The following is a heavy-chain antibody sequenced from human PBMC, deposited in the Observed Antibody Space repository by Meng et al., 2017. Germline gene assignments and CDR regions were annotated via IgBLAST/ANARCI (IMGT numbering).Heavy chain of an antibody. Sequence: PCTVSGGPISSGSYYWSWIRPPAGKGLEWIGRIYTSGSTNYNPSPKSRVTISVDTSKTQFYLKLSSVTAADPAVYYCARAYCSSTSCYSDSYYYYGIDVWGQGTTVTVSS. CDR3: ARAYCSSTSCYSDSYYYYGIDV. D-gene: IGHD2-2*01. CDR1: GGPISSGSYY. CDR2: IYTSGST. J-gene: IGHJ6*01. V-gene: IGHV4-61*02.